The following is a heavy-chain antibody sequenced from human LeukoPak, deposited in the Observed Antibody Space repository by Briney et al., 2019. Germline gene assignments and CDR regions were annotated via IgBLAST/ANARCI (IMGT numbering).Heavy chain of an antibody. CDR3: ARVQEAAAFDY. J-gene: IGHJ4*02. Sequence: SGGSLRLSCAASGFTFSTYSMIWVRQAPGKGLEWVPSISSGSRYIYSADSMKGRFTISRDNTKNSLYLQMNSLRAEDTAVYYCARVQEAAAFDYWGQGTLVTVSS. CDR2: ISSGSRYI. V-gene: IGHV3-21*01. CDR1: GFTFSTYS. D-gene: IGHD6-13*01.